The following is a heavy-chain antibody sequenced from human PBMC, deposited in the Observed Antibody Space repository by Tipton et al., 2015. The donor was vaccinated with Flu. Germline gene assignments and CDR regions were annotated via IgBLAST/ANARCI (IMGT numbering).Heavy chain of an antibody. V-gene: IGHV4-4*07. D-gene: IGHD4-23*01. CDR3: ATEYRGGGNRYYFDY. Sequence: LSLTCTVSGGSMSSYYWAWIRQPAGKGLEWIGRMYTSGSTNYNPSLKSRVTISVDTSKNQFSLKLSSVTAADTAVYYCATEYRGGGNRYYFDYWGQGTLVTVSS. CDR2: MYTSGST. CDR1: GGSMSSYY. J-gene: IGHJ4*02.